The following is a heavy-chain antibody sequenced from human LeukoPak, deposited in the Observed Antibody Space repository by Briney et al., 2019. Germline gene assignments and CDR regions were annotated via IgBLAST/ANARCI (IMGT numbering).Heavy chain of an antibody. D-gene: IGHD1-1*01. V-gene: IGHV1-2*06. CDR3: AREAGYNWNDDLDY. J-gene: IGHJ4*02. CDR1: VYTFTGYY. Sequence: ASVKVSCKASVYTFTGYYMNCVRPAPGQGLEWMGRSNPNMGVTNYAQKFQGRVSMTRDTSISTAYMELSRLRSDDTAVYYCAREAGYNWNDDLDYWGQGTLVTVSS. CDR2: SNPNMGVT.